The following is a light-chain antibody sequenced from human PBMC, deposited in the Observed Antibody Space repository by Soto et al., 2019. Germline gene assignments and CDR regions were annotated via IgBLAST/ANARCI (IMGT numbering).Light chain of an antibody. CDR1: GSDIGAYNY. Sequence: QSVLTQPASVSGSPGQSITISCTGSGSDIGAYNYVSWYQQHPGKAPKLLIHGVTRRPSGVSSRFSASKSAYTASLTISGLQAEDEANYYCSSFTTSYFYVFGPGTKVTAL. J-gene: IGLJ1*01. CDR3: SSFTTSYFYV. V-gene: IGLV2-14*01. CDR2: GVT.